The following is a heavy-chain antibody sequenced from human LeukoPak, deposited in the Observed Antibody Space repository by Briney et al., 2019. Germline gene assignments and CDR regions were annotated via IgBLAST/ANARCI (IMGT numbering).Heavy chain of an antibody. CDR3: ARDRGGTDDFWSGYYTGYFDY. J-gene: IGHJ4*02. V-gene: IGHV3-48*01. CDR2: ISSSSRTI. Sequence: GGSLRLSCAASGFTFSSYWMSWVRQAPGKGLEWVSYISSSSRTIYYADSVKGRFTISRDNAKNSLYLQMNSLRAEDTAVFYCARDRGGTDDFWSGYYTGYFDYWGQGTLVTVSS. D-gene: IGHD3-3*01. CDR1: GFTFSSYW.